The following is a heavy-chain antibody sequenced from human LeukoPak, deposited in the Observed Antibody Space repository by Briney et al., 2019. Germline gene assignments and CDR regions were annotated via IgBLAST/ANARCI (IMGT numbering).Heavy chain of an antibody. Sequence: GGSLRLSCAASGFTFSSHWMSWVRQAPVKELEWVAIIKPDGSESYCVGSVEGRFTVSRDNTKNSLYLQMNSLRAEDTAVYYCARDTLSGVIIGPRVDVWGQGTTVTVSS. CDR2: IKPDGSES. V-gene: IGHV3-7*01. CDR1: GFTFSSHW. D-gene: IGHD3-3*01. J-gene: IGHJ6*02. CDR3: ARDTLSGVIIGPRVDV.